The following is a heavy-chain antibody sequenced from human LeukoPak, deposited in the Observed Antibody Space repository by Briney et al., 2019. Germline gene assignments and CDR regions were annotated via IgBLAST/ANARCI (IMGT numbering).Heavy chain of an antibody. V-gene: IGHV3-53*01. D-gene: IGHD3-22*01. Sequence: GGSLRLSCAASGFTVSSNYMSWVRQAPGKGLEWVSVIYSGGSTYYADSVKGRFTISRDNAKNSLYLQMNSLRVEDTAVYYCVRGPEDSSGYYYLLSYYFDCWGQGTLVTVSS. J-gene: IGHJ4*02. CDR2: IYSGGST. CDR3: VRGPEDSSGYYYLLSYYFDC. CDR1: GFTVSSNY.